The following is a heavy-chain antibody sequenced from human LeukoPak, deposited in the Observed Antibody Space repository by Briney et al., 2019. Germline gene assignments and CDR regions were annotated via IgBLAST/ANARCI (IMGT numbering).Heavy chain of an antibody. CDR2: MNPNSGNT. CDR3: ARAARRRGYSYGSFGNY. J-gene: IGHJ4*02. CDR1: GYTFTSYD. D-gene: IGHD5-18*01. Sequence: ASVKVSCKASGYTFTSYDINWVRPATGQGLEWMGWMNPNSGNTGYAQKFQGRVTMTRNTSMSTAYMELSSLRSEDTAVYYCARAARRRGYSYGSFGNYWGQGTLVTVSS. V-gene: IGHV1-8*01.